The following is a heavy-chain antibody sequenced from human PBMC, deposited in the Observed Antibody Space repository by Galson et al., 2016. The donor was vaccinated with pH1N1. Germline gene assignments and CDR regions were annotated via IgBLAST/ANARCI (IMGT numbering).Heavy chain of an antibody. J-gene: IGHJ4*02. CDR2: IKEDGSEK. CDR1: GFTFNNYW. D-gene: IGHD3-16*02. V-gene: IGHV3-7*01. Sequence: SLRLSCAASGFTFNNYWMHWVRQVPGKGLEWVANIKEDGSEKYYVDSVRGRFTISRDNAKNSLHLQMNSLRDEDTALYYCARAIGSRSSYWGQGTLVTVSS. CDR3: ARAIGSRSSY.